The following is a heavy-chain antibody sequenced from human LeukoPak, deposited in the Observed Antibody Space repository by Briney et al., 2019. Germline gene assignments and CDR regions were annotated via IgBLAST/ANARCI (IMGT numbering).Heavy chain of an antibody. CDR1: GGSISSYY. D-gene: IGHD2-8*02. Sequence: VKPSETLSLTCTVSGGSISSYYWNWIRQPPGKGLEWIGYIYYSGTTNYNPSLKSRVTISVDTSKNQFSLTLTSVTAADTAAYYCARRYCSGGICYYFDSWGQGTLVTVSS. J-gene: IGHJ4*02. V-gene: IGHV4-59*08. CDR2: IYYSGTT. CDR3: ARRYCSGGICYYFDS.